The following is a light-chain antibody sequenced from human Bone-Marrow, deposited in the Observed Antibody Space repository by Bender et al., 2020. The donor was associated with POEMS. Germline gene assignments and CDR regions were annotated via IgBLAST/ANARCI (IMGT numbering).Light chain of an antibody. CDR2: DST. Sequence: QAVVTQEPSLTVSPGGTVTLTCGSSTGAVTSGHYPYWFQQKPGQAPKTLIYDSTNKYSWTPARFAGSVLGGKAALTLSGALPEDEAEYYCLLTFTGAWVFGGGTKLTVL. CDR3: LLTFTGAWV. V-gene: IGLV7-46*01. J-gene: IGLJ3*02. CDR1: TGAVTSGHY.